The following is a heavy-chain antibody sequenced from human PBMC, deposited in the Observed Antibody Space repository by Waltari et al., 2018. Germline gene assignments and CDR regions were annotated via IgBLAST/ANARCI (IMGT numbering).Heavy chain of an antibody. Sequence: QVQLQESGPGLVKPSETLSLTCAVSGYSISSGYYWGWIRQPPGKGLEWIGSIYHSGSTYYNPSLKSRVTISVDTSKNQFSLKLSSVTAADTAVYYCARGRCSSTSCYPFDYWGQGTLVTVSS. D-gene: IGHD2-2*01. CDR3: ARGRCSSTSCYPFDY. V-gene: IGHV4-38-2*01. J-gene: IGHJ4*02. CDR1: GYSISSGYY. CDR2: IYHSGST.